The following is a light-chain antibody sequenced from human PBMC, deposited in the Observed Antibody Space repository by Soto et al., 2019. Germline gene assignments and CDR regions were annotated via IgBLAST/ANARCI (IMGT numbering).Light chain of an antibody. CDR2: DAS. Sequence: DVQLTQSPAALSASVGGGFTITCRASQVITGWLAWYQQKPGKAPNLLIYDASNVQSGVPPRFSGSGSGTEFTLTISSLQPDDFATYYCQQYESYWTFGQGTKVDI. V-gene: IGKV1-5*01. CDR3: QQYESYWT. CDR1: QVITGW. J-gene: IGKJ1*01.